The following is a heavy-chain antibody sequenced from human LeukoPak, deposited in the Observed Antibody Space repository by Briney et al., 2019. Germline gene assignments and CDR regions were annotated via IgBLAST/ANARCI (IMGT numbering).Heavy chain of an antibody. V-gene: IGHV4-34*01. CDR1: GGSFSGYY. Sequence: SETLSLTCAVYGGSFSGYYWSWIRQPPGKGLKWIGEINHSGSTNYNPSLKSRVTISVDTSKNQFSLKLSSVTAADTAVYYCATRYYYGSGSYRLDPYNWFDPWGQGTLVTVSS. CDR3: ATRYYYGSGSYRLDPYNWFDP. J-gene: IGHJ5*02. D-gene: IGHD3-10*01. CDR2: INHSGST.